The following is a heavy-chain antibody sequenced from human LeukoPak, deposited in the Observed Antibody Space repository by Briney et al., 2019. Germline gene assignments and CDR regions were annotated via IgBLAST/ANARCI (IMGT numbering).Heavy chain of an antibody. CDR1: RFTFNTHW. V-gene: IGHV3-7*01. CDR3: SGRSGFSSIY. D-gene: IGHD2-2*01. J-gene: IGHJ4*02. CDR2: IRPDGSEE. Sequence: GGSLILSCEASRFTFNTHWMNWVRQAPGKGLEWVANIRPDGSEEFYVDSVKGRFTISRDNAKNLVYLQMSNLRVEDTGVYHCSGRSGFSSIYWGQGILVTVSS.